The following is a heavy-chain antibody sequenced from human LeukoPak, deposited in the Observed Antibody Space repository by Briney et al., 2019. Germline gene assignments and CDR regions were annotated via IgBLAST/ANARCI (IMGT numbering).Heavy chain of an antibody. V-gene: IGHV3-23*01. J-gene: IGHJ4*02. CDR1: GFTFSNYA. CDR3: ARARGYSYANEYHLDY. CDR2: IRGSGDMT. Sequence: GGSLRLSCATSGFTFSNYAMSWVRQAPGKGLEWVSAIRGSGDMTYYADSVKGRFTVARDNSKTTLYLQMNSLRAEDTAVYYCARARGYSYANEYHLDYWGQGTLVTVSS. D-gene: IGHD5-18*01.